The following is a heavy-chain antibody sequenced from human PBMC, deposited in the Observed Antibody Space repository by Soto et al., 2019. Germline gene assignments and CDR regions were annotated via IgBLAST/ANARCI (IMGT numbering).Heavy chain of an antibody. CDR1: GFTFSNAW. J-gene: IGHJ4*02. Sequence: EVQLVESGGGLIKPGGSLRLSCAASGFTFSNAWMNWVRQAPGKGLEWVGRIKSKADGETTDYAAPVKGRFANPRHDSKNQLELEMNRPKGGDNAFYFRSQGIPWEDNTDYWGQGTLVTVSS. CDR3: SQGIPWEDNTDY. V-gene: IGHV3-15*07. D-gene: IGHD1-26*01. CDR2: IKSKADGETT.